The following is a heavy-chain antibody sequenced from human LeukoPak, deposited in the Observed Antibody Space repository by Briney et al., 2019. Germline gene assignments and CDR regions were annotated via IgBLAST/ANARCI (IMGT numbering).Heavy chain of an antibody. V-gene: IGHV3-21*01. CDR3: ATGVRGYNSALDY. J-gene: IGHJ4*02. Sequence: PGGSLRLSCAASGFTFSNYYMNWVRQAPGKGLEWVSSISSGSSYIYYADSLKGRFTISRDNAKNSLYLQMNSLGAEDTAVYYCATGVRGYNSALDYWGQGTLVTVSP. CDR2: ISSGSSYI. D-gene: IGHD6-19*01. CDR1: GFTFSNYY.